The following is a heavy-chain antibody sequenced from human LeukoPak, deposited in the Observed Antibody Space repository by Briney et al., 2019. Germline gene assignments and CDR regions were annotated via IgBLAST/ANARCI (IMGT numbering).Heavy chain of an antibody. CDR3: ARGDSSSSSRYFDY. CDR1: GFTFSTYS. V-gene: IGHV3-48*04. Sequence: GGSLRLSCAASGFTFSTYSMNWVRQAPGKGLEWVSYISRSTSTIYYADSVKGRFTISRDNAKNSLYLQMNSLRAEDTAVYYCARGDSSSSSRYFDYWGQGTLVTVSS. CDR2: ISRSTSTI. D-gene: IGHD6-6*01. J-gene: IGHJ4*02.